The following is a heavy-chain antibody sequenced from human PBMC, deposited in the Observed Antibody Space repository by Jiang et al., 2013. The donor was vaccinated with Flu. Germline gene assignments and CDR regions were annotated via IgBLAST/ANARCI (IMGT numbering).Heavy chain of an antibody. CDR2: IYYSGST. D-gene: IGHD3-10*01. V-gene: IGHV4-39*07. Sequence: ASFSGSNSYWGWIRQPPGKGLEWIGSIYYSGSTYYNPSLKSRVTISLDTSKKQFSLKLSSVTAADTAVYYCASQHWDHGSGSYYMNHWGQGTLVTVSS. CDR1: ASFSGSNSY. J-gene: IGHJ5*02. CDR3: ASQHWDHGSGSYYMNH.